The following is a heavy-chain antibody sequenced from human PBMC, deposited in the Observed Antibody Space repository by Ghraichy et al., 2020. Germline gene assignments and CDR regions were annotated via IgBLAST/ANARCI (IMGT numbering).Heavy chain of an antibody. J-gene: IGHJ4*02. CDR2: ISGSGGTT. D-gene: IGHD3-10*01. CDR1: GFTFSSYV. CDR3: AKVQYYYGSGSYYLDY. Sequence: GESLNISCAASGFTFSSYVMSWVRQAPGKGLEWVSAISGSGGTTYYADSVKGRFTISRDNSENTLSLQMNSLRAEDTALYFCAKVQYYYGSGSYYLDYWGQGTLVTVSS. V-gene: IGHV3-23*01.